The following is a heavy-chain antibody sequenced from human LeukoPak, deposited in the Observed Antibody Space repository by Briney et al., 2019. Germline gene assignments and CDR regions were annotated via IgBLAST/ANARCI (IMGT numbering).Heavy chain of an antibody. V-gene: IGHV1-46*03. CDR1: GYSFTSHY. J-gene: IGHJ6*03. CDR3: ASSKGYYMDV. Sequence: ASVKVSCKASGYSFTSHYMHWVRQAPGQGLDWLGLINPTGSSTLYAQKFQGRVTMTRNTSISTAYMELSSLRSEDTAVYYCASSKGYYMDVWGEGTTVTIS. CDR2: INPTGSST.